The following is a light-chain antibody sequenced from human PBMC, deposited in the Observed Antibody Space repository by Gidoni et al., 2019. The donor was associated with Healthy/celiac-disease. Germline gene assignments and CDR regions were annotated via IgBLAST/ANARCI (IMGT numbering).Light chain of an antibody. CDR2: GKN. J-gene: IGLJ2*01. Sequence: SSELTQDSAVSVALGQTVRITRQGDSLRSAYASRYQQKPGQAPVLVIYGKNNRRSGIPDRFSGSSSGNTASLTITGAQAEDEADYYCNSRDSSGNNLVFGGGTKLTVL. V-gene: IGLV3-19*01. CDR1: SLRSAY. CDR3: NSRDSSGNNLV.